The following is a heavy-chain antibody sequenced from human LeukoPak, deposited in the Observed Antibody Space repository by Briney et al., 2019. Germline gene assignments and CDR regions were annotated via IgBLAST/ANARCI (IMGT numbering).Heavy chain of an antibody. D-gene: IGHD2-15*01. V-gene: IGHV3-74*01. CDR1: GFKFSSYW. Sequence: GGSLRLSCAVSGFKFSSYWMNWVRQVPGKGLIWVAHINTNGDSANYADSVKGRFTISRDNAKISLFLQMNSLRNEDTALYYCAKGGDCSGGTCLTTIDFWGQGTLVTVSS. CDR2: INTNGDSA. CDR3: AKGGDCSGGTCLTTIDF. J-gene: IGHJ4*02.